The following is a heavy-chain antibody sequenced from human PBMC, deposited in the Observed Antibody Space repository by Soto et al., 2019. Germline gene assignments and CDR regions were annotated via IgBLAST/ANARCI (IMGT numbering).Heavy chain of an antibody. CDR2: MNPNSGNT. J-gene: IGHJ5*02. CDR3: ARGRRLPDNWFDP. Sequence: QVQLVQSGAEVKKPGASVKVSCKASGYTFTSYDINWVRQATGQGLEWMGWMNPNSGNTGYAQKFQGRVXXTXTIXISTAYMELSSLGSEDTAVYYCARGRRLPDNWFDPCGQRTLVTVSS. V-gene: IGHV1-8*01. D-gene: IGHD2-2*01. CDR1: GYTFTSYD.